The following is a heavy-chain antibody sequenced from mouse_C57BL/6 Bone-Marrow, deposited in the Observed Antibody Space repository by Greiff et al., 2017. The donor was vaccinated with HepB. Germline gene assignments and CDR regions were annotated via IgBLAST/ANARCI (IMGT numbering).Heavy chain of an antibody. V-gene: IGHV1-22*01. CDR1: GYTFTDYN. Sequence: EVQLQQSGPELVKPGASVKMSCKASGYTFTDYNMHWVKQSHGKSLEWIGYINPNNGGTSYNQKFKGKATLTVNKSSSTAYMELRSRTSEDSAVYYCAPNYYGSSWFAYWGQGTLVTVSA. J-gene: IGHJ3*01. D-gene: IGHD1-1*01. CDR3: APNYYGSSWFAY. CDR2: INPNNGGT.